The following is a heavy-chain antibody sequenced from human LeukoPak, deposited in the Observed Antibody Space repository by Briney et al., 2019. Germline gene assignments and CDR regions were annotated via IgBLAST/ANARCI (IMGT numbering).Heavy chain of an antibody. J-gene: IGHJ4*02. Sequence: ASVKVSCKASGYTFTSYGISWVRQAPGQGLEWMGWISAYNGNTNYAQKLQGRVTMTTDTSTSTAYMELRSLRSDDTAVYYCAWESGGYSYSAWDYWGQGTLVTVSS. CDR1: GYTFTSYG. D-gene: IGHD5-18*01. V-gene: IGHV1-18*04. CDR2: ISAYNGNT. CDR3: AWESGGYSYSAWDY.